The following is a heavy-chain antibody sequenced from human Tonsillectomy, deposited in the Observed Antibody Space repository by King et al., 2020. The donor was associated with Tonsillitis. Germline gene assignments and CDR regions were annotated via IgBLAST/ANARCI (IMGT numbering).Heavy chain of an antibody. CDR3: ASGGTFYDILTSSNCMDV. V-gene: IGHV3-33*05. Sequence: VQLVESGGGVVQPGRSLRLSCAASGFTFSTYGIHWVRQAPGKGLEWLALISYDGSNKYYADSVKGRFTISRDNSRNTLYLQMNSLRAEDTAVYYCASGGTFYDILTSSNCMDVWGQGTTVTVSS. CDR2: ISYDGSNK. CDR1: GFTFSTYG. D-gene: IGHD3-9*01. J-gene: IGHJ6*02.